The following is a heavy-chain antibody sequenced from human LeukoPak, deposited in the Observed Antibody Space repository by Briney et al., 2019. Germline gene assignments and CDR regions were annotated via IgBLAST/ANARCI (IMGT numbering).Heavy chain of an antibody. CDR3: ARDLAYCGGDCYSPLDYYYYYMDV. CDR1: GFTFSSYW. Sequence: PGGSLRLSCAASGFTFSSYWMHWVRQAPGKGLVWVSRINSDGSSTSYADSVKGRLTISRDNAKNTLYLQMNSLRAEDTAVYYCARDLAYCGGDCYSPLDYYYYYMDVWGKGTTVTVSS. D-gene: IGHD2-21*02. V-gene: IGHV3-74*01. J-gene: IGHJ6*03. CDR2: INSDGSST.